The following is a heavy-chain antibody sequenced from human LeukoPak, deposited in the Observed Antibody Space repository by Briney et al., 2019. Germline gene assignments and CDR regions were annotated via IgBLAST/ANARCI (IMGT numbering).Heavy chain of an antibody. CDR3: ARASGWHSYYYYGMDV. D-gene: IGHD6-19*01. Sequence: ASVKVSCKASGYTFTSYDINWVRQATGLGLEWMGWMNPNSGNTGYAQKFQGRVTMTRNTSISTAYMELSSLRSEDTAVHYCARASGWHSYYYYGMDVWGQGTTVTVSS. V-gene: IGHV1-8*01. CDR1: GYTFTSYD. CDR2: MNPNSGNT. J-gene: IGHJ6*02.